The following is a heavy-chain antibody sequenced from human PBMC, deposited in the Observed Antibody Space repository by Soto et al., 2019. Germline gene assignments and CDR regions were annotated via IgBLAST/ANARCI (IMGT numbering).Heavy chain of an antibody. V-gene: IGHV2-26*01. D-gene: IGHD3-22*01. Sequence: ESGPTLVNPTETLTLTCSVSGFSLTDTRMGVSWIRQAPGKALEWLALIISNDDKSYSTSLKSRLTISKDTSKSQVVLRMTNMDPVDTGRYYCARALFYSDSDGYYFEFDYWGPGTLVTVSS. CDR2: IISNDDK. CDR3: ARALFYSDSDGYYFEFDY. CDR1: GFSLTDTRMG. J-gene: IGHJ4*02.